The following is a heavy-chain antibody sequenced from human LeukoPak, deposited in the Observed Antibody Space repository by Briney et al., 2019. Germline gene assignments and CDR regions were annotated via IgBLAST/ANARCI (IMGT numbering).Heavy chain of an antibody. D-gene: IGHD2-8*02. J-gene: IGHJ4*02. CDR1: GYTFTSYA. Sequence: ASVKVSCKASGYTFTSYAMHWVRQAPGQRLEWMGWINAGNGNTKYSQKFQGRVTITRDTSASTAYMELSSLRSEDMAVYYCARVSIRSGGLDYWGQGTLVTVSS. CDR2: INAGNGNT. V-gene: IGHV1-3*01. CDR3: ARVSIRSGGLDY.